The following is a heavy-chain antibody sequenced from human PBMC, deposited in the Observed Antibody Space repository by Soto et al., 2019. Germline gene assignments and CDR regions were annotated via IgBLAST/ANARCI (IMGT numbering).Heavy chain of an antibody. D-gene: IGHD3-16*01. CDR2: TSYDGRNK. Sequence: QVQLVESGGGVVQPGTSLRLSCVGSGFTFRSYVIHWVRQAPGKGLEWVALTSYDGRNKYYDDSVKGRLTISRDNSRNTVDLQMDSLRLEDTALYYCARWGTTGGLDVWGQGTLVSVSS. CDR1: GFTFRSYV. V-gene: IGHV3-30*19. J-gene: IGHJ4*02. CDR3: ARWGTTGGLDV.